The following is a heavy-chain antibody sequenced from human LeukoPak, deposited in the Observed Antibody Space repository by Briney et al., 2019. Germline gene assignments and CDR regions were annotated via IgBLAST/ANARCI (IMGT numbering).Heavy chain of an antibody. Sequence: GGSLRLSCAASGFTFDDYAMHWVRQAPGKGLEWVSGISWNSGSIGYADSVKGRFTISRDNAKNSLYLQMNSLRAEDTAVYYCAKKLRAYYYYGMDVWGQGTTVTVSS. V-gene: IGHV3-9*01. CDR1: GFTFDDYA. J-gene: IGHJ6*02. CDR2: ISWNSGSI. CDR3: AKKLRAYYYYGMDV. D-gene: IGHD1-26*01.